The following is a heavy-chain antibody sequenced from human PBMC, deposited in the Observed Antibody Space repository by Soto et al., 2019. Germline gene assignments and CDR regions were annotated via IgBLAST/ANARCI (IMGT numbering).Heavy chain of an antibody. CDR2: ISAHNGNT. Sequence: QVHLVQSGAEVKKPGASVKVSCQGSGYAFTTYGITWVRQAPGQGLEWMGWISAHNGNTNYAQKLQGRVTVTRDTSTSTAYVELMSLRYDDTAVYYCARGRYGDYWGQGALVTVSS. D-gene: IGHD1-1*01. J-gene: IGHJ4*02. CDR1: GYAFTTYG. V-gene: IGHV1-18*01. CDR3: ARGRYGDY.